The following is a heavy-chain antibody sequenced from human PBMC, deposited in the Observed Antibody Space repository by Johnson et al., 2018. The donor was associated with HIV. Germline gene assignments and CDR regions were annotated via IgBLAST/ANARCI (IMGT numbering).Heavy chain of an antibody. CDR2: ISYDGSDK. Sequence: QVQLVESGGGLVQPGGSLRLSCAASGFTFSSYGMHWARQAPGKGLEWVATISYDGSDKYFADSVKGRFTIFRANSKNTLYLQLNSLRAEDTALYYCAQGGYYWKFDGFDIWGQGTMVTVSS. J-gene: IGHJ3*02. CDR3: AQGGYYWKFDGFDI. V-gene: IGHV3-30*18. CDR1: GFTFSSYG. D-gene: IGHD1-20*01.